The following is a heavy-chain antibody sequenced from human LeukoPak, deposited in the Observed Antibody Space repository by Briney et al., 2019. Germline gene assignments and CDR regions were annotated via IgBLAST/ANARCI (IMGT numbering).Heavy chain of an antibody. CDR1: GFTFDDYA. Sequence: GGSRRLSCVASGFTFDDYAMHWVRQAPGKGLEWVCLTNGDGNTTFCADSVKGRFTISRDNIKSSLFLQMNSLRPEDSALYYCAKGDSGHDPSIHPPGAFDYWGQGTLVTVSS. CDR2: TNGDGNTT. V-gene: IGHV3-43D*03. J-gene: IGHJ4*02. CDR3: AKGDSGHDPSIHPPGAFDY. D-gene: IGHD2-21*02.